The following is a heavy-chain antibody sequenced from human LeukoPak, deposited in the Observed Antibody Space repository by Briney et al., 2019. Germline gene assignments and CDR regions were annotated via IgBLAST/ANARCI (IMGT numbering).Heavy chain of an antibody. D-gene: IGHD3-16*01. CDR3: ARDGGERGNSAFDV. J-gene: IGHJ3*01. Sequence: PGGSLRLSCAASGFTLTDQYMDWVRQAPGKGLEWIGRSRNKANSYSTEYAASVKDRFVISRDPSGNLMYLQMYSLKIDDTAVYFCARDGGERGNSAFDVWGQGTEVTVSS. V-gene: IGHV3-72*01. CDR2: SRNKANSYST. CDR1: GFTLTDQY.